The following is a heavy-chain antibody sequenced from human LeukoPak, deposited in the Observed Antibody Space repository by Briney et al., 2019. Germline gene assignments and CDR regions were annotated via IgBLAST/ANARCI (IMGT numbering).Heavy chain of an antibody. CDR3: ARGARYSSGWYWGAFDI. CDR1: GFTFSSYA. CDR2: IGTAGDT. D-gene: IGHD6-19*01. Sequence: GGSLRLSCAASGFTFSSYAMSWVRQATGKGLEWVSAIGTAGDTYYPGSVKGRFTISRENAKNSLYLQMNSLRAGDTAVYYCARGARYSSGWYWGAFDIWGQGTMVTVSS. J-gene: IGHJ3*02. V-gene: IGHV3-13*01.